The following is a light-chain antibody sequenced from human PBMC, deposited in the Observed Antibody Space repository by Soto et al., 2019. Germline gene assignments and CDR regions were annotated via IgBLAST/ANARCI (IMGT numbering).Light chain of an antibody. CDR2: AAS. J-gene: IGKJ1*01. V-gene: IGKV1-17*01. CDR1: QGIRKD. CDR3: QQYGSSGT. Sequence: DIQMTQSPSSLSASAGDRVTITCRASQGIRKDLGWYQQKPGKAPKRLIYAASSLQSGVPSRFSGSGYGTEFTLTISSLQPEDFAVYYCQQYGSSGTFGQGTKVDIK.